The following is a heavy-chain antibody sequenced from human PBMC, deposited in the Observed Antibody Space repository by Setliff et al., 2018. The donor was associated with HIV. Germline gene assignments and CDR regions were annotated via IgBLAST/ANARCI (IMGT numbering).Heavy chain of an antibody. J-gene: IGHJ4*02. D-gene: IGHD3-10*01. CDR1: GFTLSDYY. Sequence: LRLSCAVSGFTLSDYYMDWVRQAPGKGLEWVAFIRYDGSNKYYADSVKGRFTISRDNSRNTLCLQMNSLRAEDTAVYFCAKLGGSGSYSNAFDYWGQGTLVTVSS. CDR3: AKLGGSGSYSNAFDY. V-gene: IGHV3-30*02. CDR2: IRYDGSNK.